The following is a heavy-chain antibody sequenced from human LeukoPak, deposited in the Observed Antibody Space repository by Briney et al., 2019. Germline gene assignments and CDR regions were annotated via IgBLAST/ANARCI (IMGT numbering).Heavy chain of an antibody. CDR3: ARSGGLWLLTYYFDY. CDR2: INHSGST. V-gene: IGHV4-34*01. Sequence: SETLSLTCAVYGGPFSGYFWTWIRQPPGKGLEWIGEINHSGSTYYNPSLKSRVTISVDTSKNQLSLKLSSVTAADTAVYFCARSGGLWLLTYYFDYWGQGTLVTVSS. J-gene: IGHJ4*02. D-gene: IGHD3-22*01. CDR1: GGPFSGYF.